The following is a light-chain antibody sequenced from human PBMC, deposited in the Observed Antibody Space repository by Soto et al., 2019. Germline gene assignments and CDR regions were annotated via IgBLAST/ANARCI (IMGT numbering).Light chain of an antibody. V-gene: IGKV3-15*01. CDR2: GAS. J-gene: IGKJ4*01. CDR3: EDYNNWPLT. Sequence: EIVMTQSPATLSVSPGERATLSCRASQSVSSNLAWYPQRPGQAPRLLISGASTSAPGIPPSFSASGSGTDFTRNISSLPSAGFAADDCEDYNNWPLTFGRGTKVEI. CDR1: QSVSSN.